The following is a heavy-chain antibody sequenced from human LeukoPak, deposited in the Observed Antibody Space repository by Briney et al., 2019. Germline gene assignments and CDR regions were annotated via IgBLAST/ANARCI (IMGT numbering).Heavy chain of an antibody. Sequence: PSETLSLTCTVSGGSISSYYWSWIRQPPGKGLEWIGYICYSGSTNYNPSLKSRVTISVDTSKNQFSLKLSSVTAADTAVYYCARGNYYDSSGYLPYYYYGMDVWGQGTTVTVSS. CDR3: ARGNYYDSSGYLPYYYYGMDV. D-gene: IGHD3-22*01. CDR1: GGSISSYY. J-gene: IGHJ6*02. CDR2: ICYSGST. V-gene: IGHV4-59*12.